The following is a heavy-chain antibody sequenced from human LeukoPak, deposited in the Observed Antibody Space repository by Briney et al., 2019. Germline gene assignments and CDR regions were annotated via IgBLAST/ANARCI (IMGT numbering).Heavy chain of an antibody. D-gene: IGHD3-3*01. CDR2: IDEDGKTI. CDR1: GFTFYSYW. CDR3: VSDLCGGDDQ. Sequence: GGSLRLSCAASGFTFYSYWMHWVRQAPGKGLVWVSRIDEDGKTIDYADSVKGRFTISRDNAKDTLYLQVSRLRDEDTAVYYCVSDLCGGDDQWGRGTLVTVSS. J-gene: IGHJ5*02. V-gene: IGHV3-74*01.